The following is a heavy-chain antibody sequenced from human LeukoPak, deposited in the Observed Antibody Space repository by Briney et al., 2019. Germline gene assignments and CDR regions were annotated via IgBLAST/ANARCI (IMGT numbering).Heavy chain of an antibody. V-gene: IGHV4-34*01. CDR1: GGSFSGYY. CDR3: ARVTSVLRGDYGFDP. CDR2: INHSGST. D-gene: IGHD4-17*01. Sequence: SETLSLTCAVYGGSFSGYYWSWIRQPPGKGLEWIGEINHSGSTNYNPSLKSRVTISVDTSKNQFSLKLSSVTAADTAVYYCARVTSVLRGDYGFDPWGQGTLVTVSS. J-gene: IGHJ5*02.